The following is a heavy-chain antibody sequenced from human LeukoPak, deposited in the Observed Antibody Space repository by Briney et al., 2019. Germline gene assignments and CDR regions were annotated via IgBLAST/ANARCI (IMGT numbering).Heavy chain of an antibody. V-gene: IGHV3-23*01. J-gene: IGHJ4*02. Sequence: GGSLRLSCAASGFTFSNYALNWVRQAPGKGLDWVSAISGSGVTTYYADSVKGRFTISRDNSKNTLYLQMNSLRAEDTALYYCAKVVELATDRSFDYWGQGTLVTVSS. CDR1: GFTFSNYA. CDR2: ISGSGVTT. CDR3: AKVVELATDRSFDY. D-gene: IGHD5-24*01.